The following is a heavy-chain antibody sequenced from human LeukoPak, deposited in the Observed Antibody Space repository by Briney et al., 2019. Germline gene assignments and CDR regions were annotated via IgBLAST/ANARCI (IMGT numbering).Heavy chain of an antibody. CDR1: GFTFSSYW. V-gene: IGHV3-7*01. D-gene: IGHD3-22*01. Sequence: GGSLRLSYAASGFTFSSYWMSWVRQAPGKGLEWVANIKQDGSEKYYVDSVKGRFTISRDNAKNSLYVQMNSLRAEDTAVYYCARIYFYESGGYYRHCDYWGQGTPVTVSS. J-gene: IGHJ4*02. CDR3: ARIYFYESGGYYRHCDY. CDR2: IKQDGSEK.